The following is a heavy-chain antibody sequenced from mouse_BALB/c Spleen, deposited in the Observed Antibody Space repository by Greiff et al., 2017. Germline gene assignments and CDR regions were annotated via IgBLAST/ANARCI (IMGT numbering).Heavy chain of an antibody. CDR2: IWAGGST. J-gene: IGHJ3*01. D-gene: IGHD1-1*01. CDR3: ARDSYGRGETWFAY. Sequence: VKVVESGPGLVAPSQSLSITCTVSGFSLTSYGVHWVRQPPGKGLEWLGVIWAGGSTNYNSALMSRLSISKDNSKSQVFLKMNSLQTDDTAMYYCARDSYGRGETWFAYWGQGTLVTVSA. CDR1: GFSLTSYG. V-gene: IGHV2-9*02.